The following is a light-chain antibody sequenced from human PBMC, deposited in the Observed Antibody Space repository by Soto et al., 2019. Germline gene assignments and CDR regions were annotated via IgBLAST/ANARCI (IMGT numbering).Light chain of an antibody. CDR1: QNIRNW. V-gene: IGKV1-5*01. CDR2: AAS. J-gene: IGKJ1*01. Sequence: DIQMTQSPSTLSASVGDSVTITCRASQNIRNWLAWYQQKPGKAPNLLIYAASTLQSGVPSRFSGGGSGTDFTLTISRLEPEDFAVYYCQQYGSSGTFGQGTKVDIK. CDR3: QQYGSSGT.